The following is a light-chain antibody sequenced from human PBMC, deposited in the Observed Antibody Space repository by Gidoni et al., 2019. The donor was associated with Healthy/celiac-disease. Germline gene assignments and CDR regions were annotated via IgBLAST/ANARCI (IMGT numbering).Light chain of an antibody. CDR2: GAS. V-gene: IGKV3-15*01. CDR3: QQYNNWPLMYT. CDR1: QSVSSN. Sequence: EIVMTQSPATLSVSPGDRATLACRASQSVSSNLAWYQQKPGQAPRLLIYGASTRATGIPARFSGSGSGTEFTLTISSLQSEDFAVYYCQQYNNWPLMYTFGQXTKLEIK. J-gene: IGKJ2*01.